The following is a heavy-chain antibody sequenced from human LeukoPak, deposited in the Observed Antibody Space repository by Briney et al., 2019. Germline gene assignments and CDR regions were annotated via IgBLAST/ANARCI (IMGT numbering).Heavy chain of an antibody. V-gene: IGHV4-59*01. CDR3: ARDYLYSSSGGDY. CDR2: IYYSGST. CDR1: GGSISSYY. Sequence: SETLSLTCTVSGGSISSYYWSWIRQPPGKGLEWIGYIYYSGSTNYNPSLKSRVTISVDTSKNQFSLKLSSVTAEDTAVYYCARDYLYSSSGGDYWGQGTLVTVSS. D-gene: IGHD6-6*01. J-gene: IGHJ4*02.